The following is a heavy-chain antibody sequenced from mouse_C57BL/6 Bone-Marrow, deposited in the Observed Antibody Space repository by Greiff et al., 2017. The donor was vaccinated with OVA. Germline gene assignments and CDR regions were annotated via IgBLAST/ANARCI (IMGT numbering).Heavy chain of an antibody. CDR3: AGHYYGSSYY. CDR2: ISSGGSYT. CDR1: GFTFSSYG. D-gene: IGHD1-1*01. V-gene: IGHV5-6*02. Sequence: EVKLVESGGDLVKPGGSLKLSCAASGFTFSSYGMSWVRQTPDKRLEWVATISSGGSYTYYPDSVKGRFTISRDNAKNTLYLQMSSLKSEDTAMYYCAGHYYGSSYYWGQGTTLTVSS. J-gene: IGHJ2*01.